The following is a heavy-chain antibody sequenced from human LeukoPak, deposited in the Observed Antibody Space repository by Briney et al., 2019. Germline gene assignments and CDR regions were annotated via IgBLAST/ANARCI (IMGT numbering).Heavy chain of an antibody. J-gene: IGHJ6*03. CDR1: GFTFDDYT. V-gene: IGHV3-43*01. D-gene: IGHD6-13*01. Sequence: PGGSLRLSCAASGFTFDDYTMHRVRQAPGKGLEWVSLISWDGGSTYYADSLKGRFTISRDNSKNSLYLQMNSLRTEDTALYYCAKASSWKRYYYYYMDVWGKGTTVTVSS. CDR2: ISWDGGST. CDR3: AKASSWKRYYYYYMDV.